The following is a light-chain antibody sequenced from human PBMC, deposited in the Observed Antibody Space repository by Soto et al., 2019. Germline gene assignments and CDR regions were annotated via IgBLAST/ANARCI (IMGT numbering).Light chain of an antibody. CDR1: QSISRY. Sequence: DIQMTQSPSSLSASVGDRVTITCRASQSISRYLNWYQQKPGKAPKVLIYVASSLQSGVPSSFSGSGSGTDVTLTISRLQPEDLGTYYCQQSYSTPITFGQRTRLEIK. V-gene: IGKV1-39*01. J-gene: IGKJ5*01. CDR3: QQSYSTPIT. CDR2: VAS.